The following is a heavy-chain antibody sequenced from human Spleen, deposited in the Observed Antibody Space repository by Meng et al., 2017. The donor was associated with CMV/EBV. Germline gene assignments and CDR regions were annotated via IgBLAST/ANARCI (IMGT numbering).Heavy chain of an antibody. CDR2: LYYSGST. Sequence: GSLRLSCTVSGGSISSTSYYWGWIRQPPGKGLEWIGNLYYSGSTYYNPSLKSRVTISVDTSKNQFSLKLRSVTAADTAVYYCAREDRTIFGPYYYYGMDVWGQGTTVTVSS. CDR1: GGSISSTSYY. D-gene: IGHD3-3*01. CDR3: AREDRTIFGPYYYYGMDV. V-gene: IGHV4-39*07. J-gene: IGHJ6*02.